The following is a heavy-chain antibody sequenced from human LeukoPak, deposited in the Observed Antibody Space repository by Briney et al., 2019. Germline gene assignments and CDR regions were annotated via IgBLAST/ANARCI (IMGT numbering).Heavy chain of an antibody. D-gene: IGHD6-19*01. CDR3: ATGYSSGGDY. V-gene: IGHV3-11*06. CDR2: ISSSSSYT. J-gene: IGHJ4*02. CDR1: GLTFSDYY. Sequence: GGSLRLSRAASGLTFSDYYMSWIRQAPGKGLEWVSYISSSSSYTNYADSVKGRFTISRDNAKNSLYLQMNSLRAEDTAVYYCATGYSSGGDYWGQGTLVTVSS.